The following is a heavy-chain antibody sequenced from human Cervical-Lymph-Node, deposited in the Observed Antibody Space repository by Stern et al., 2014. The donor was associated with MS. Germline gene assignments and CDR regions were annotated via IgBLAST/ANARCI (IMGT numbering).Heavy chain of an antibody. Sequence: QVQLQESGPGLVRPSGTLSLTCGVSGDYISGSTDWGSWVRQPQGKGLERVGEDHHRGTPHYKPSLQSLVHMSEDTGHKQVSLTRNSVTAADTAVYYCARVKWYFDLWGRGTLVTVSS. CDR2: DHHRGTP. V-gene: IGHV4-4*02. CDR1: GDYISGSTDW. D-gene: IGHD2-21*01. CDR3: ARVKWYFDL. J-gene: IGHJ2*01.